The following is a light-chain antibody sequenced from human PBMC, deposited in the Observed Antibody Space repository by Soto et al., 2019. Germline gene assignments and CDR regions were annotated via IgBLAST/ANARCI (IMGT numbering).Light chain of an antibody. CDR1: QSVLYSSNNNNY. CDR3: QQYYSPPWT. Sequence: DIVMTQSPDSLAVSLGERATINCKSSQSVLYSSNNNNYLAWYQQKPGRPPKLLIYWASTRESGVPDRFSGSGSGTDFTLTISSLQAEDVAVYYCQQYYSPPWTFGQGTKVEIK. CDR2: WAS. V-gene: IGKV4-1*01. J-gene: IGKJ1*01.